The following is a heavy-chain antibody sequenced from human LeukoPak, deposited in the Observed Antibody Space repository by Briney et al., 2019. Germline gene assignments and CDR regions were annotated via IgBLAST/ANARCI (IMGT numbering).Heavy chain of an antibody. Sequence: PRGSLRLSCAASGFAFNSYSIKWVRQAPGKGLEWVSSITSRSSYIYNADSVKGRFTISRDNAKNSLYLQMSSLRAEDTAVYYCARVAQDASTENYYYYYMDVWGKGTTVTVSS. D-gene: IGHD1-1*01. J-gene: IGHJ6*03. CDR1: GFAFNSYS. CDR2: ITSRSSYI. V-gene: IGHV3-21*01. CDR3: ARVAQDASTENYYYYYMDV.